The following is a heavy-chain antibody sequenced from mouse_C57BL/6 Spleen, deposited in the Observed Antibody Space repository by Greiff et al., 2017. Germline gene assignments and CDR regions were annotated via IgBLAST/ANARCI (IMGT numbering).Heavy chain of an antibody. Sequence: QVPLKESGPGLVQPSQSLSITCTVSGFSLTSYGVHWVRHSPGKGLEWLGVIWRGGSTDYNAAFMSRLSITKDNSKSQVFFNMNSLQADDPAIYYCAINRGGSTPDWYFDVWGTGTTVTVSS. CDR3: AINRGGSTPDWYFDV. V-gene: IGHV2-5*01. D-gene: IGHD1-1*01. J-gene: IGHJ1*03. CDR2: IWRGGST. CDR1: GFSLTSYG.